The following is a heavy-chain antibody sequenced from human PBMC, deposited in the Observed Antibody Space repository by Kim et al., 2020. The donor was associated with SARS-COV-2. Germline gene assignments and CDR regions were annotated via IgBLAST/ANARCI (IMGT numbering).Heavy chain of an antibody. CDR3: AKALLES. D-gene: IGHD1-1*01. Sequence: YDGSNKYYAYSVKGRFTISRDNSKNTLYLKMNSLRAEDTAVYYCAKALLESWGQGTLVTVSS. CDR2: YDGSNK. V-gene: IGHV3-30*18. J-gene: IGHJ5*02.